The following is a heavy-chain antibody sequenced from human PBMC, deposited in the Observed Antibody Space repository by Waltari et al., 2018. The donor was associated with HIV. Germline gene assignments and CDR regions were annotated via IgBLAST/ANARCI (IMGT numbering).Heavy chain of an antibody. Sequence: QTTLKESGPTLVKPTQTLTLTSPFSAFSLSTSVVVVGWIRQPPGQALEWLALIYWNDDKRYSPSLKTRLTITKDTSKNQVVRTMTNMDPVDTATYYGAHASTALFSRYWGQGTLVTVSS. CDR2: IYWNDDK. CDR3: AHASTALFSRY. J-gene: IGHJ4*02. D-gene: IGHD5-18*01. CDR1: AFSLSTSVVV. V-gene: IGHV2-5*01.